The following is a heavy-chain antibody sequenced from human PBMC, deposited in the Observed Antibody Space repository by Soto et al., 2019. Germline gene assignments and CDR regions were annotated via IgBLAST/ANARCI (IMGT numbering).Heavy chain of an antibody. V-gene: IGHV4-59*01. D-gene: IGHD3-3*01. CDR3: ARGVFWSGSQIYYLDY. Sequence: PSETLSLTCTVSGGSISGYYWSWIRQPPGKGLQWIGYIHYSGNSNYNPSLRSRVTISVDTSKNQFSLKLSSVTAADTAVYYCARGVFWSGSQIYYLDYWGQGSLLTVS. J-gene: IGHJ4*02. CDR1: GGSISGYY. CDR2: IHYSGNS.